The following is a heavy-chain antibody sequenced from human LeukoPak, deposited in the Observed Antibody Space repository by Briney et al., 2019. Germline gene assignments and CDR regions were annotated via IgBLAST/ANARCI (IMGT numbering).Heavy chain of an antibody. J-gene: IGHJ3*02. CDR1: GFTFSSWW. CDR2: IKYDGSEK. V-gene: IGHV3-7*05. CDR3: ARASWNAFDK. Sequence: YPGGSLRLSCVASGFTFSSWWMRWGRQAPGKGLLWVANIKYDGSEKYYVDSVKGRFTISRDNSKNTLYLQMNSPGAEDTAVYYCARASWNAFDKWGQGTMVTVSS. D-gene: IGHD1-1*01.